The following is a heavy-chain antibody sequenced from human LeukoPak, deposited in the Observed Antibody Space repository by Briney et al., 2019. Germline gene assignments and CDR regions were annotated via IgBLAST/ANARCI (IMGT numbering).Heavy chain of an antibody. Sequence: SETLSLTCTVSGGSISSNSYYWGWIRQPPGKGLEWIGSVHYSGSTYYNPSLKSRVTISVDTSKNQFSLKLSSVTAADTAVYYCARVGGCSSTSCYAPWFDPWGQGTLVTVSS. J-gene: IGHJ5*02. CDR3: ARVGGCSSTSCYAPWFDP. V-gene: IGHV4-39*07. D-gene: IGHD2-2*01. CDR2: VHYSGST. CDR1: GGSISSNSYY.